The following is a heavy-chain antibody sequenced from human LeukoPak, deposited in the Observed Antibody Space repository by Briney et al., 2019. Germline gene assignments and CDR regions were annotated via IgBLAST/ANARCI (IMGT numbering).Heavy chain of an antibody. CDR3: ARVRYSYGYALDY. CDR1: GGSISSGGYY. D-gene: IGHD5-18*01. Sequence: PSQTLSLTCTVSGGSISSGGYYWSWVRQHPGKGLEWIGYIHDSGSTNYNPSLKSRVTISVDTSKNQLSLKLSSVTAADTAVYYCARVRYSYGYALDYWGQGTLVTVSS. CDR2: IHDSGST. V-gene: IGHV4-31*03. J-gene: IGHJ4*02.